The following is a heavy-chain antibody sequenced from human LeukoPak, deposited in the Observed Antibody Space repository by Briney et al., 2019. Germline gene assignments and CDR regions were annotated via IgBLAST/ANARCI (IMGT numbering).Heavy chain of an antibody. CDR2: IFYSGTT. D-gene: IGHD3-3*01. Sequence: PSETLSLTCTVSGGSISSYYWSWIRQPPGKGLEWIGFIFYSGTTNYNPSLKSRVTISVDTSKNQFSLKLSSVTAADTAVYYCARGDTISDFDYWGQGTLVTVSS. CDR1: GGSISSYY. V-gene: IGHV4-59*01. CDR3: ARGDTISDFDY. J-gene: IGHJ4*02.